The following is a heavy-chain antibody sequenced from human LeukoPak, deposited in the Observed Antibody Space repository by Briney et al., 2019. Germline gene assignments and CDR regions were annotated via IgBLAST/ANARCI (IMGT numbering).Heavy chain of an antibody. CDR3: ARVGATAY. J-gene: IGHJ4*02. CDR1: GGSISSYY. V-gene: IGHV4-59*04. D-gene: IGHD1-26*01. Sequence: SSETLSLPCTVSGGSISSYYWSWIRQPPGKGLEWIEDIYYSGSTYYNPSLKSRVTISVDTSKNQFSLRLTSVTAADTAVYYCARVGATAYWGQGTLVTVSS. CDR2: IYYSGST.